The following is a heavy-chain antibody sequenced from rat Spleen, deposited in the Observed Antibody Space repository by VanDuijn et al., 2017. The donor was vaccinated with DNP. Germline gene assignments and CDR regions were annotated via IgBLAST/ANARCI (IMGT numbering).Heavy chain of an antibody. V-gene: IGHV5-25*01. CDR1: GFTFSNYD. Sequence: EVQLVESGGGLVQPGRSLKLSCAASGFTFSNYDMAWVRQAPTKGLEWVASISTSGGSTYYRDSVKGRFTVSRDNAKSTLYLQMDSLRSEDTATYYCARRPHTRFDYWGQGVMVTVSS. CDR2: ISTSGGST. J-gene: IGHJ2*01. D-gene: IGHD3-1*01. CDR3: ARRPHTRFDY.